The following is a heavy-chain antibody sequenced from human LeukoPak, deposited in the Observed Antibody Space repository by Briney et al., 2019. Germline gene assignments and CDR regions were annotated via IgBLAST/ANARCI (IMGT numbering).Heavy chain of an antibody. CDR2: IYYSGST. Sequence: SETLSLTCAVYGGSFSGYYWSWIRQPPGKGLEWIGSIYYSGSTYYNPSLKSRVTISVDTSKNQFSLKLSSVTAADTAVYYCARRPCSKGVCYTDHWGQGSLVTVSS. V-gene: IGHV4-34*01. CDR3: ARRPCSKGVCYTDH. D-gene: IGHD2-8*01. J-gene: IGHJ4*02. CDR1: GGSFSGYY.